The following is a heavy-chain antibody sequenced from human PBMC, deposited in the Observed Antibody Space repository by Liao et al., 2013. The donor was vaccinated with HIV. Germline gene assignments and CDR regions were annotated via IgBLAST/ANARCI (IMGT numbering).Heavy chain of an antibody. CDR2: IYYTGTAY. CDR3: ARLSPDISGYLISSGDY. V-gene: IGHV4-39*07. D-gene: IGHD3-22*01. CDR1: GGSISSSNYY. J-gene: IGHJ4*02. Sequence: QLQLQESGPGLVKPSETLSLSCSVSGGSISSSNYYWGWIRQPPGKGLEWIGNIYYTGTAYYYNPSLKSRVTISVDTSKNQFSLKLSSVTAADTAVYYCARLSPDISGYLISSGDYWGQGTLVTVSS.